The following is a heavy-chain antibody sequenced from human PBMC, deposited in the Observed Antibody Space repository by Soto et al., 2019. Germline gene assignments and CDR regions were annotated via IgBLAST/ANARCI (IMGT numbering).Heavy chain of an antibody. CDR1: GFSLSTSGVG. D-gene: IGHD7-27*01. CDR3: AHSLIPNWGSRGAFDY. V-gene: IGHV2-5*02. J-gene: IGHJ4*02. CDR2: IYWDDDK. Sequence: QITLKESGPTLVKPTQTLTLTCTFSGFSLSTSGVGVCWIRQPPGKALEWLALIYWDDDKRYSPSLKSRLTITKDTSKNQVVLTMPNMDPVDTATYYCAHSLIPNWGSRGAFDYWGQGTLVTVSS.